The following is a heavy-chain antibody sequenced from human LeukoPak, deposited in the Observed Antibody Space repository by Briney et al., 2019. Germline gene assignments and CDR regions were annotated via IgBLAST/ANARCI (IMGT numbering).Heavy chain of an antibody. Sequence: PGGSLRLSCAASGFTFSSYGMHWVRQAPGKGLEWVAAISYDGRNKEYVDSVKGRFTISRDNSKNTLYLQMNSLRAEDTAVYCCAKDRGYSHGFEYWGQGTLVTVS. V-gene: IGHV3-30*18. CDR3: AKDRGYSHGFEY. CDR1: GFTFSSYG. D-gene: IGHD5-12*01. J-gene: IGHJ4*02. CDR2: ISYDGRNK.